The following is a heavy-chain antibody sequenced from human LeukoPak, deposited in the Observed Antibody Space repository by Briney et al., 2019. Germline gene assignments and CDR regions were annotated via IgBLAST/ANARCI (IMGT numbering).Heavy chain of an antibody. D-gene: IGHD2-15*01. CDR2: ISSSSNPI. CDR1: GFPFSSYR. Sequence: GGPLRLPCAASGFPFSSYRLIWVRHAPGRGREGVSFISSSSNPIYYADSVKGRFTISRDNAEKSLYLQMNSLRAEDTAVYCCARDRGGSYSAIDYWGQGTLVTVSS. V-gene: IGHV3-48*04. CDR3: ARDRGGSYSAIDY. J-gene: IGHJ4*02.